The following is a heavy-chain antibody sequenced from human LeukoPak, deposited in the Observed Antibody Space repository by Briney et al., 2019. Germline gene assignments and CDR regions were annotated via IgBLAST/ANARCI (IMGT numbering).Heavy chain of an antibody. CDR2: INPNSGGT. CDR1: GYTFTGYF. V-gene: IGHV1-2*02. D-gene: IGHD6-13*01. CDR3: AREVGRIAAAGTLGY. Sequence: ASVTVSCKASGYTFTGYFMHWVRQAPGQGLEWMGWINPNSGGTNYAQKFQGRVTMTRDTSISTAYMELSRLRSDDTAVYYCAREVGRIAAAGTLGYWGQGTLVTVSS. J-gene: IGHJ4*02.